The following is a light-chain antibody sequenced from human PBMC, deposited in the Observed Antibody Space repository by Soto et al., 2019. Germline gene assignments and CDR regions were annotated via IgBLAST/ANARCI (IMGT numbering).Light chain of an antibody. Sequence: DIVLTQSPATLSLSAGESATLSCRASQSVSSNLAWYQQKPGQAPRLLIYGDSTRATGFPDRLSGSRSGTELNLTISRLQSEDFAIYYCQHYDNWPITCGQGTRLEIK. CDR3: QHYDNWPIT. V-gene: IGKV3-15*01. CDR2: GDS. CDR1: QSVSSN. J-gene: IGKJ5*01.